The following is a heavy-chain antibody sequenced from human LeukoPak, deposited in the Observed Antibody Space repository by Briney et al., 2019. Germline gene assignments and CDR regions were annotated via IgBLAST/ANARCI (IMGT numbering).Heavy chain of an antibody. J-gene: IGHJ4*02. CDR1: GFTVSSNY. V-gene: IGHV3-66*01. Sequence: QAGGSLRLSCAASGFTVSSNYMTWVRQAPGKGLEWVSVIYTGGSTYYADPVKGRFSISRDNSKNTLYLQMNSLRAEDTAVYYCARGVHSSSWHFDYWGQGTLVTVPS. CDR3: ARGVHSSSWHFDY. CDR2: IYTGGST. D-gene: IGHD6-13*01.